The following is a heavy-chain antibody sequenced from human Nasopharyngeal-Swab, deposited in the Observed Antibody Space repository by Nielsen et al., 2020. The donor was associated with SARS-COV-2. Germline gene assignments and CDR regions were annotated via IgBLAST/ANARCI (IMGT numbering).Heavy chain of an antibody. V-gene: IGHV3-11*01. CDR1: GFTFSDYT. J-gene: IGHJ4*02. CDR3: ARAVELWSNPSYFDS. CDR2: VSGSYSGI. Sequence: GESLKLSCAASGFTFSDYTMSWIRQAPGKGLEYISSVSGSYSGIYYADSLQGRLTISRDNAKNSLYLQMNSLTAEDTAVYYCARAVELWSNPSYFDSWGQGTLVTVSS. D-gene: IGHD3-10*01.